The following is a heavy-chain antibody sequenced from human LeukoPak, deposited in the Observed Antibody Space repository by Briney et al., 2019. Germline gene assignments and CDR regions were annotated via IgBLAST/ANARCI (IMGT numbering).Heavy chain of an antibody. CDR1: GYSFNTYD. CDR2: MSPSSGKT. V-gene: IGHV1-8*03. J-gene: IGHJ5*02. D-gene: IGHD5-24*01. Sequence: ASVKVSCKASGYSFNTYDINWVRQASGQGLEWMGGMSPSSGKTDYAPKFQDRVTITRDTSITTSYMELRSLTFEDTAVYYCARDNSVRDEAWWFNPWGQGTLVTVSS. CDR3: ARDNSVRDEAWWFNP.